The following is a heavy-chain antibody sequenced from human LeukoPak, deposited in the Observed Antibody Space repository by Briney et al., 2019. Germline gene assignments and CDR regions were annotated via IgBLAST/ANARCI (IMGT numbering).Heavy chain of an antibody. CDR2: IYYRGRN. D-gene: IGHD3-22*01. CDR3: ARSSPPNYYDSSGFSRGAFDI. J-gene: IGHJ3*02. CDR1: GGSICIYY. Sequence: PSETLSLTCTVSGGSICIYYWSWLRQPPGEGLVWVGYIYYRGRNNYNTLLKGRVPISVATSKNHFFLKLRSVTAADTAVYYRARSSPPNYYDSSGFSRGAFDIWGQGTMVTVSS. V-gene: IGHV4-59*01.